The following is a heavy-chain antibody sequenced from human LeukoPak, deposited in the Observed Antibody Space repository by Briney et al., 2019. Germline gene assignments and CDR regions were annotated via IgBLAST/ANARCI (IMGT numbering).Heavy chain of an antibody. V-gene: IGHV4-39*01. CDR3: ARHAWVGRTGFDY. D-gene: IGHD2-8*02. CDR1: GGSITSRSFY. Sequence: SETLSLTCIVSGGSITSRSFYWGWIRQPPGKGLEWIGSIYYTVTTHYNPSLKRRATLSVDTSKNQFSLNLSSVTAPDTAVYYCARHAWVGRTGFDYWGRGTLVTVSS. J-gene: IGHJ4*02. CDR2: IYYTVTT.